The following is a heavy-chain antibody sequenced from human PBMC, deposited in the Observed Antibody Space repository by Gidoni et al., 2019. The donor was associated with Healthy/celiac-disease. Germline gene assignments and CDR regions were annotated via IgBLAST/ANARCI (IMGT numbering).Heavy chain of an antibody. J-gene: IGHJ3*02. Sequence: QVQLQQWGAGLLKPSETLSLTCAVYGGSFSGYYWSWLRQPPGRGLECIGELKHSGSTTYNPSLKSRVTISVDTSKNQFSLKLSSVTAADTAVYYCARANLNYYDSSGYSADAFDIWGQGTMVTVSS. CDR1: GGSFSGYY. CDR3: ARANLNYYDSSGYSADAFDI. CDR2: LKHSGST. D-gene: IGHD3-22*01. V-gene: IGHV4-34*01.